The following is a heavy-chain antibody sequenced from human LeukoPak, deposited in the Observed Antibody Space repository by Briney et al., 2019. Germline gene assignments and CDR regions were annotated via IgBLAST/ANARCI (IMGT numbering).Heavy chain of an antibody. D-gene: IGHD1-7*01. CDR1: GFTFSSYA. CDR3: ASLAWGITGTTHY. Sequence: GGSLRLSCAASGFTFSSYAMSWVRQAPGKGLEWVSAISGSGGSTYYADSVKGRFTISGDNSKNTLYLQMNSLRAEDTAVYYCASLAWGITGTTHYWGQGTLVTVSS. J-gene: IGHJ4*02. CDR2: ISGSGGST. V-gene: IGHV3-23*01.